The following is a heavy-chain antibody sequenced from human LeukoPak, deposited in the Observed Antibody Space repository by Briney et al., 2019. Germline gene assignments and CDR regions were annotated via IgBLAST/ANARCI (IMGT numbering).Heavy chain of an antibody. J-gene: IGHJ4*02. Sequence: KPSETLSLTCAVSGYSISSGYYWGWIRQPPGKGLEWIGSIYHSGSTYYNPSLKSRATISVDTSKIQFSLKLSSVTAADTAVYYCARLWWELLGGFDYWGQGTLVTVSS. V-gene: IGHV4-38-2*01. CDR1: GYSISSGYY. CDR2: IYHSGST. D-gene: IGHD1-26*01. CDR3: ARLWWELLGGFDY.